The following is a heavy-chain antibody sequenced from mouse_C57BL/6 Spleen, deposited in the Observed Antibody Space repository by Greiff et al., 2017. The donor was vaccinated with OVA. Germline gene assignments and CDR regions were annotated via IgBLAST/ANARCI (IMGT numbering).Heavy chain of an antibody. D-gene: IGHD3-2*02. CDR2: ISYDGSN. V-gene: IGHV3-6*01. CDR3: ARERDSSRGAWFAY. J-gene: IGHJ3*01. CDR1: GYSITSGYY. Sequence: EVKLQESGPGLVKPSQSLSLTCSVTGYSITSGYYWNWIRQLPGNKLEWMGYISYDGSNNYNQSLKNRISITRDTSKNQFFLKLNSVTTEDTATYYCARERDSSRGAWFAYWGQGTLVTVSA.